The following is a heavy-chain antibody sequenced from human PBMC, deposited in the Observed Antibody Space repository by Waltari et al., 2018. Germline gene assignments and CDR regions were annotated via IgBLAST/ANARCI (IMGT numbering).Heavy chain of an antibody. D-gene: IGHD6-13*01. Sequence: EVQLVDSGGGLVKPGGSLRLSCAASGFTFSSYRLNWVRQAPGKGLEWVSSISSSSSYIYYADSVKGRFTISRDNAKNSLYLQMNSLRAEDTAVYYCAGRTIAEYYFDYWGQGTLVTVSS. CDR2: ISSSSSYI. V-gene: IGHV3-21*01. J-gene: IGHJ4*02. CDR3: AGRTIAEYYFDY. CDR1: GFTFSSYR.